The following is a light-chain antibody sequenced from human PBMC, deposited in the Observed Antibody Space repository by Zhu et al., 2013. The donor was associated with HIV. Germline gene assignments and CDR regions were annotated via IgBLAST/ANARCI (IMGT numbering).Light chain of an antibody. V-gene: IGKV1-17*03. Sequence: DVQMTQSPSVASASVGDSITITCRASQGIGYYLSWYQHKPGKVPARLIFAASSLQGGVSSRFSGRGSGTEFTLTISSLQPEDSATYYCLQYDTYIRTFGQGT. CDR1: QGIGYY. CDR2: AAS. CDR3: LQYDTYIRT. J-gene: IGKJ1*01.